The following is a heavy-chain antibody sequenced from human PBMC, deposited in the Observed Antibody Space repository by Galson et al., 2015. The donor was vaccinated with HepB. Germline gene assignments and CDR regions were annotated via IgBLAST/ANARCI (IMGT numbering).Heavy chain of an antibody. D-gene: IGHD2-15*01. CDR1: GFSFDDYT. V-gene: IGHV3-43*01. Sequence: SLRLSCAASGFSFDDYTMHWVRQAPGKGLEWVSLISWDGTDTDYADSVKGRFTISRDNSRNSLYLQMSNLTSEDTALYYCVKDRFTSSGTGYFQHWGQGTLVTVSS. CDR2: ISWDGTDT. CDR3: VKDRFTSSGTGYFQH. J-gene: IGHJ1*01.